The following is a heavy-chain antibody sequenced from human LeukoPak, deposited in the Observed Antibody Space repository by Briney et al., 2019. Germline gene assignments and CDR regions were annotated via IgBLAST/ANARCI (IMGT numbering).Heavy chain of an antibody. V-gene: IGHV5-51*01. CDR2: IYPGDSDT. J-gene: IGHJ4*02. Sequence: GESLKISCKGSGYSFTSYWIGWVRQMPGKGLEWMGIIYPGDSDTRYSPSFQGQVTISADKSISTAYLQWSSLKASDTAMYYCARRHNLDGSGSYYNAYDYWGQGTLVTVSS. D-gene: IGHD3-10*01. CDR3: ARRHNLDGSGSYYNAYDY. CDR1: GYSFTSYW.